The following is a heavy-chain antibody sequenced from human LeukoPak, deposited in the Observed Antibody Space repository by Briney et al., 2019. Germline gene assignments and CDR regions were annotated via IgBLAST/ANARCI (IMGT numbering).Heavy chain of an antibody. J-gene: IGHJ3*02. Sequence: GGSLRLSCAASGFTFSSYSMIWVRQAPGKGLEWVSSISSSSSYIYYADSVKGRFTISRDNAKNSLYLQMNSLRAEDTAVYYCARDETPDDAFDIWGQGTMVTVSS. D-gene: IGHD4-23*01. CDR2: ISSSSSYI. CDR3: ARDETPDDAFDI. CDR1: GFTFSSYS. V-gene: IGHV3-21*01.